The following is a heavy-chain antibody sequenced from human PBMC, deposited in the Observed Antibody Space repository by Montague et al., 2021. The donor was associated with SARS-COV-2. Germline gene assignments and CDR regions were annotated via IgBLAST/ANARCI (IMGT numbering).Heavy chain of an antibody. V-gene: IGHV4-61*08. J-gene: IGHJ4*02. CDR3: ARVSLAAAATRSDY. D-gene: IGHD6-13*01. CDR2: IYYSGST. Sequence: SETLSLTSTVSGGSVSSGGYYWSWIRQPPGKGLEWIGYIYYSGSTNYXPSLKSRVTISLDTSKNQFSLKMTSVTAADTAVYYCARVSLAAAATRSDYWGQGTLVTVSS. CDR1: GGSVSSGGYY.